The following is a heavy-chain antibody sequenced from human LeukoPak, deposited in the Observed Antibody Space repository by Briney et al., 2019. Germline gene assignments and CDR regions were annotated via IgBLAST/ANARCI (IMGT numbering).Heavy chain of an antibody. CDR1: GYTFTSYY. CDR2: INPNSGGT. CDR3: AGDNFEWFYGDYVESSPANAFDI. J-gene: IGHJ3*02. Sequence: ASVKVSCKASGYTFTSYYMHWVRQAPGQGLEWMGWINPNSGGTNYAQKFQGRVTMTRDTSISTAYMELRSLRSDDTAVYYCAGDNFEWFYGDYVESSPANAFDIWGQGTMVTVSS. D-gene: IGHD4-17*01. V-gene: IGHV1-2*02.